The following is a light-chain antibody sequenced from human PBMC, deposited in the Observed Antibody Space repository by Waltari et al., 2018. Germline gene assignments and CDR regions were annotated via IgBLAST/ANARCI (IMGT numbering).Light chain of an antibody. CDR3: NSYTSYNTWV. CDR2: HVF. Sequence: QPALTQPASVSGSPGQSITISCTGTSRDIGGYSYVSWYQQRPGQAPHLLIYHVFKRPSGISSRFSGSKSDITAALTISGLQAEDEADYYCNSYTSYNTWVFGGGTHLTVL. CDR1: SRDIGGYSY. J-gene: IGLJ3*02. V-gene: IGLV2-14*01.